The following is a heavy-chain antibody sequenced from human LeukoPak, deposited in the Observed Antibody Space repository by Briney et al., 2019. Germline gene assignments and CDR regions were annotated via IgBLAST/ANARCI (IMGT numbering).Heavy chain of an antibody. V-gene: IGHV1-69*04. CDR1: GGTFSSYA. CDR2: IIPILGIA. D-gene: IGHD3-3*01. Sequence: SVKVSCKASGGTFSSYAISWVRQAPGQGLEWMGRIIPILGIANYAQKFQGRVTMTTDTSTSTAYMELRSLRSDDTAVYYCARIRITIFGVVIISGDYWGQGTLVTVSS. CDR3: ARIRITIFGVVIISGDY. J-gene: IGHJ4*02.